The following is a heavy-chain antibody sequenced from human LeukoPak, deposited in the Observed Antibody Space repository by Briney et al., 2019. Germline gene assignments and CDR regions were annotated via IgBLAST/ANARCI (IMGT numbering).Heavy chain of an antibody. CDR3: ARGSDGWFAFDY. V-gene: IGHV3-66*01. CDR1: EFTVSTNY. J-gene: IGHJ4*02. CDR2: IYSTGGK. D-gene: IGHD6-19*01. Sequence: PGGSLRLSCAASEFTVSTNYMSWVRQAPGKGLEWVSIIYSTGGKYYADSVKGRFTISRDNSKHTLHLQMNSLRGEDTAVYYCARGSDGWFAFDYWGQGILVTVSS.